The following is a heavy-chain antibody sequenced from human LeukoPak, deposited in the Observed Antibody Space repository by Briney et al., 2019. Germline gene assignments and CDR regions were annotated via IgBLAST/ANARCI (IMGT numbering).Heavy chain of an antibody. CDR3: SRGLEGFTAYDDY. CDR1: GYNVGEYA. V-gene: IGHV3-49*04. CDR2: IRSQTYGGTA. J-gene: IGHJ4*02. D-gene: IGHD5-12*01. Sequence: GGSLRLSRTASGYNVGEYAMSWVRQAPRKGLEWGGFIRSQTYGGTADYAPSVEGRFTISRDDSNNIVYLQMNSLKTEDTALYYCSRGLEGFTAYDDYWGQGTLVTVSS.